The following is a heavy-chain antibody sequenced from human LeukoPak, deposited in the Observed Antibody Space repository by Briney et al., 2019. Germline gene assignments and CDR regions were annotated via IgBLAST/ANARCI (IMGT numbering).Heavy chain of an antibody. J-gene: IGHJ4*02. CDR1: GGSFSGYY. D-gene: IGHD6-6*01. CDR2: INHSGST. Sequence: PSETLSLTCAVYGGSFSGYYWSWIRQPPGKGLEWIGEINHSGSTNYNPSLKSRVTISVGTSKNQFSLKLSSVTAADTAVYYCARGVNSSSVVSRVFDYWGQGTLVTVSS. CDR3: ARGVNSSSVVSRVFDY. V-gene: IGHV4-34*01.